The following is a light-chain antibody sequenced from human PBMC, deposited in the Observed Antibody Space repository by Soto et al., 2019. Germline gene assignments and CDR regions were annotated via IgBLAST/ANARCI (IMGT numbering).Light chain of an antibody. J-gene: IGKJ1*01. V-gene: IGKV2-28*01. CDR3: MQALQPPWT. CDR1: QSPLHSNGYNY. Sequence: DIVMTQSPLSLPVTPGEPASISCRSSQSPLHSNGYNYLDWYLQKPGQSPQLLIYLGSNRASGVPDQFSGSASGKDFTMKISRVEAEDVGVSDCMQALQPPWTFGQGTKVEIK. CDR2: LGS.